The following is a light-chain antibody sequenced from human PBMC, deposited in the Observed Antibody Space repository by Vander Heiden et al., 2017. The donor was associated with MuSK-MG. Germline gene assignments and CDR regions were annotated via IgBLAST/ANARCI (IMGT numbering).Light chain of an antibody. CDR2: AAS. J-gene: IGKJ2*01. V-gene: IGKV1-39*01. CDR3: QQTDGAPPT. Sequence: DIQMTQSPSSLSASVGDRVTITCRASQSISNYLNWYEQKPGKAPKLLIYAASSLQSGVPSRFSGSGSGTDFTLTISSLQPGDSATYYCQQTDGAPPTFGQGTKLEIK. CDR1: QSISNY.